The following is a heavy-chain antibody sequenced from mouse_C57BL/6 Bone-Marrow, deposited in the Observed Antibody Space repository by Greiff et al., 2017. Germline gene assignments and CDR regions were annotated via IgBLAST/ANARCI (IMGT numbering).Heavy chain of an antibody. J-gene: IGHJ3*01. V-gene: IGHV5-6*01. CDR3: ARVRSFAY. CDR1: GFTFSSYG. Sequence: EVNVVESGGDLVKPGGSLKLSCAASGFTFSSYGMSWVRQTPDKRLEWVATISSGGSYTYYPDSVKGRFTISRDNAKNTLYLQMSSLKSEDTAMYYCARVRSFAYWGQGTLVTVSA. CDR2: ISSGGSYT.